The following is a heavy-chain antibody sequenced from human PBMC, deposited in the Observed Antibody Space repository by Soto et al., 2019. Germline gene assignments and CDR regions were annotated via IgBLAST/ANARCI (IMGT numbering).Heavy chain of an antibody. CDR3: ARGLPGAVGVSGTRDFDD. J-gene: IGHJ4*02. Sequence: QVHLVQSGAEVKKPGASVRVSCKASGFTFNYFYMHWVRQAPGQGPEWMGVINPSGDSTDYAQNFQGRLTMARDTATTTVYLELSSLRSEDTAVYFCARGLPGAVGVSGTRDFDDWGQGTLVTVSS. CDR1: GFTFNYFY. V-gene: IGHV1-46*02. D-gene: IGHD3-22*01. CDR2: INPSGDST.